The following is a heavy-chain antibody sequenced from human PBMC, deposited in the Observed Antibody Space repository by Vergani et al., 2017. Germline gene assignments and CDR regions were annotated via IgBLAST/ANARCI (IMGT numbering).Heavy chain of an antibody. J-gene: IGHJ6*03. CDR1: GFSLNTRGVS. V-gene: IGHV2-5*04. CDR3: VYXKTECGTTGCFYPLYYYYYMDV. D-gene: IGHD1-7*01. CDR2: IYWNDDQ. Sequence: QITLKESGPTLVKPTQTLTLTCTFSGFSLNTRGVSVAWIRQPPGKSLDLLALIYWNDDQHYSPSLNNRVTITKDTSKNQLVLTMTNMDYVDTGTYYCVYXKTECGTTGCFYPLYYYYYMDVWGKGTTVTVSS.